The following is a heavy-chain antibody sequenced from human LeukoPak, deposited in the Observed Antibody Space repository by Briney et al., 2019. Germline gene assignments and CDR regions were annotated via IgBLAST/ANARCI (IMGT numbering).Heavy chain of an antibody. CDR2: IIPIFDTA. Sequence: SVKVSCKASGGTFSNYAISWVRQAPGQGLEWMGGIIPIFDTADYAQKFQGRLTITADKSTSTAYMELSSLRSEDTAVYYCARVVDSSWYFFDYWGQGTLVTVSS. CDR3: ARVVDSSWYFFDY. D-gene: IGHD6-13*01. J-gene: IGHJ4*02. CDR1: GGTFSNYA. V-gene: IGHV1-69*06.